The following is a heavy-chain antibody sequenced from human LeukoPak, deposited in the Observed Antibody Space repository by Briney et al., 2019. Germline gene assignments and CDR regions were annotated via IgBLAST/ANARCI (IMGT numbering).Heavy chain of an antibody. CDR1: GFTFSSYS. CDR2: ISSSSSTI. Sequence: GGSLRLSCAASGFTFSSYSMNWVRQAPGKGLEWVSYISSSSSTIYYADSVKGRFTISRDNAKNSLYLQMNSLRAEDTAVYYCARALYSGSSEVGYWGQGTLVTVSS. V-gene: IGHV3-48*04. J-gene: IGHJ4*02. D-gene: IGHD1-26*01. CDR3: ARALYSGSSEVGY.